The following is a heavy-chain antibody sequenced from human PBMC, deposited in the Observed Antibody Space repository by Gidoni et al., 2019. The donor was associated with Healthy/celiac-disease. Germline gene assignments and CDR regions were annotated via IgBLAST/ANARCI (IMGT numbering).Heavy chain of an antibody. V-gene: IGHV4-34*01. CDR3: ARGLRGALWSGYVQPSARTAGMDV. CDR1: GGSFSGYY. D-gene: IGHD3-3*01. J-gene: IGHJ6*02. CDR2: INHSGST. Sequence: QVQLQQWGAGLLKPSETLSLTCAVSGGSFSGYYWCWIRQPPGKGLEWIGEINHSGSTNYNPSLKSRVTISVDTSKNQFSLKLSSVTAADTAVYYCARGLRGALWSGYVQPSARTAGMDVWGQGTTVTVSS.